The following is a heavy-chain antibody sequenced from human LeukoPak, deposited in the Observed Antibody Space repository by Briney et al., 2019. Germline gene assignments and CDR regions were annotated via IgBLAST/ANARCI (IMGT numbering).Heavy chain of an antibody. Sequence: GGSLRLSCAASVFTFSSYAMSWVRQAPGKRLEWVSAISGSGGSTYYVDSVRGGFTLSRENSKKTLYLPMNSLREEDTAVYNSAKASRRHCRRTVCYTLDYWSQGTLVTVSS. CDR2: ISGSGGST. V-gene: IGHV3-23*01. CDR1: VFTFSSYA. CDR3: AKASRRHCRRTVCYTLDY. J-gene: IGHJ4*02. D-gene: IGHD2-2*02.